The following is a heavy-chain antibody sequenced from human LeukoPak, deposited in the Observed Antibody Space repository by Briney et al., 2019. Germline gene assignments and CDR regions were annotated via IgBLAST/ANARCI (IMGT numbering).Heavy chain of an antibody. D-gene: IGHD3-22*01. Sequence: SETLSLTCAVSGGTLNSYYWSWIRQPPGKGLERIGYIYYSGSTNYNPSLQSRVTISVATSKYQFSLKLSSVRAADTAVYYCARVNYDGSGYFFDGWREGTLVTV. CDR1: GGTLNSYY. CDR3: ARVNYDGSGYFFDG. CDR2: IYYSGST. V-gene: IGHV4-59*01. J-gene: IGHJ4*02.